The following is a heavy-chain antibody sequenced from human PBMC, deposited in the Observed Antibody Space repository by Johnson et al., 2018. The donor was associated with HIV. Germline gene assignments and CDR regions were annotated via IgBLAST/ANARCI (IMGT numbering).Heavy chain of an antibody. J-gene: IGHJ3*02. D-gene: IGHD2-2*01. CDR3: AKDGAMAFDI. CDR2: ISYDGSNK. V-gene: IGHV3-30*18. CDR1: GFTFSSYG. Sequence: VQLVESGGGVVQPGRSLRLSCAASGFTFSSYGMHWVRQAPGKGLEWVAVISYDGSNKYYVDSVKGRFTISRDKSKNTLYLQMNSLRAEDTAVYYCAKDGAMAFDIWGQGTIVTVSS.